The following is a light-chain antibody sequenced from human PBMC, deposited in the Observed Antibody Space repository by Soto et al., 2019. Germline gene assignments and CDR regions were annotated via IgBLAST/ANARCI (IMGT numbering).Light chain of an antibody. J-gene: IGLJ2*01. Sequence: QSVLTQPPSASGTPGQRVTISCSGSSSNIESNFVYWYQQVPGTAPRLLIYRNNQRPSGVPDRFSGSKSGTSASLAISALRSEDEADYYCTVWDDSRRGLVFGGGTKLTVL. CDR1: SSNIESNF. V-gene: IGLV1-47*01. CDR2: RNN. CDR3: TVWDDSRRGLV.